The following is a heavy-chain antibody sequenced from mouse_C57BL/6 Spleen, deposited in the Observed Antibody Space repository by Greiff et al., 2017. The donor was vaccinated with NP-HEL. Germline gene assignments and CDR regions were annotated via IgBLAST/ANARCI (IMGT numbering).Heavy chain of an antibody. V-gene: IGHV5-6*02. CDR1: GFTFSSYG. D-gene: IGHD2-3*01. CDR3: ARQDGYYVNFDY. J-gene: IGHJ2*01. CDR2: ISSGGSYT. Sequence: EVMLVESGGDLVKPGGSLKLSCAASGFTFSSYGMSWVRQTPDTWLEWVATISSGGSYTYYPDSVKRRFTISRVNAKDTLYLQMSSLNADDTAMYYCARQDGYYVNFDYWDQGTTLTDAS.